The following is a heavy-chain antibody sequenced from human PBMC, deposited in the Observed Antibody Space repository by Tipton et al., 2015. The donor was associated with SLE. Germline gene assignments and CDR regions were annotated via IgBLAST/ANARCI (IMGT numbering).Heavy chain of an antibody. V-gene: IGHV4-34*01. Sequence: GLVKPSETLSPTCAVYGVSFSGYYWRWIRQPPGKGLEWIGEINHSGSTNYNPSLKSRVTISVGTSKNQFSLNVSSVTAADTAVYYCARAGRFPGFFDYWGQGTLVTVSS. CDR2: INHSGST. CDR1: GVSFSGYY. J-gene: IGHJ4*02. CDR3: ARAGRFPGFFDY. D-gene: IGHD2-21*01.